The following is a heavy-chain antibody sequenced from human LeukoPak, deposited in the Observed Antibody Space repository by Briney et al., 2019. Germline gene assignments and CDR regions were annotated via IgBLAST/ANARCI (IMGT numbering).Heavy chain of an antibody. CDR1: GGSIISSSYY. Sequence: SETLSLTCIVSGGSIISSSYYWGWIRQPPGKGLEWIGEINHSGSTNYNPSLKSRVTISVDTSKNQFSLKLSSVTAADTAVYYCARVAGMGVRGVVYYYMDVWGKGTTVTISS. V-gene: IGHV4-39*07. CDR2: INHSGST. CDR3: ARVAGMGVRGVVYYYMDV. J-gene: IGHJ6*03. D-gene: IGHD3-10*01.